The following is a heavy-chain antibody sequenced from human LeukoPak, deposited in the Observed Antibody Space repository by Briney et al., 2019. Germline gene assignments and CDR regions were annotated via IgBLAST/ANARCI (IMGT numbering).Heavy chain of an antibody. Sequence: PSETLCLTCIVSGGSISSNIHYWDWIRQPPGKGLEWIGSIHYSGSTYYNTSLMGRVAIAVDTSKSQFSLRLNPVTAADTPVYYCARERPLLWFGEPPGGMDVWGQGTTVTVSS. D-gene: IGHD3-10*01. V-gene: IGHV4-39*02. J-gene: IGHJ6*02. CDR2: IHYSGST. CDR1: GGSISSNIHY. CDR3: ARERPLLWFGEPPGGMDV.